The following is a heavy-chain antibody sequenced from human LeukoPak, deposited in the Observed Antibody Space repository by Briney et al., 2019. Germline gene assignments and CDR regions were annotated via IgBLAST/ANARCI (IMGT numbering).Heavy chain of an antibody. Sequence: PGGSLRLSCSASGFTLSPYWMHWVRQSPGKGLVWVSRINSDGSSTTYADSVKGRFTISRDNSNNMLYLQMNSLKAEDTAVYYCVTDPRLYGGDYDYWGQGTLVTVSS. CDR3: VTDPRLYGGDYDY. V-gene: IGHV3-74*01. D-gene: IGHD5-12*01. J-gene: IGHJ4*02. CDR1: GFTLSPYW. CDR2: INSDGSST.